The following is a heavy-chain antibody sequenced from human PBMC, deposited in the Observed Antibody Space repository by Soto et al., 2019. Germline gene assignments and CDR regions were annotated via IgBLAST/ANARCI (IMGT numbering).Heavy chain of an antibody. CDR1: GFTFSSYS. CDR3: ARDQLYYNDISGRPLNAFDV. CDR2: ISCSTSYI. V-gene: IGHV3-21*01. J-gene: IGHJ3*01. D-gene: IGHD3-22*01. Sequence: PGGSLRLSCAASGFTFSSYSMNWVRQAPGKGLEWVSSISCSTSYIYYADSVKGRFTISRDNAKNSLYLQMNSLRAEDTAVYYCARDQLYYNDISGRPLNAFDVWGQGTMVTVSS.